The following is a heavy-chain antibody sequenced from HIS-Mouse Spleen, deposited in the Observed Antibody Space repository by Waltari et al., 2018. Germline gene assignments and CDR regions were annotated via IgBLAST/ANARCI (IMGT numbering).Heavy chain of an antibody. D-gene: IGHD6-13*01. CDR2: TYYRSKWYN. V-gene: IGHV6-1*01. J-gene: IGHJ4*02. Sequence: QVQLQQSGPGLVKPSQTLSLTCVISGASVPINSAAWHWTRPSPSRGLAWLGRTYYRSKWYNDYEVSVKSRITINPDTSKNQFSLQLNSVTPEDTAVYYCARAPYREGAAANFDYWGQGTLVTVSS. CDR1: GASVPINSAA. CDR3: ARAPYREGAAANFDY.